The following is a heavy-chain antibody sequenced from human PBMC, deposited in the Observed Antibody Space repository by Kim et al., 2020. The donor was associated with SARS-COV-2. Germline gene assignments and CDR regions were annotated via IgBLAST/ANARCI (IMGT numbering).Heavy chain of an antibody. CDR1: GYTFTSYA. V-gene: IGHV7-4-1*02. J-gene: IGHJ4*02. Sequence: ASVKVSCKASGYTFTSYAMNWVRQAPGQGLEWMGWINTNTGNPTYAQGFTGRFVFSLDTSVSTAYLQISSLKAEDTAVYYCARATDIVVVPAATNFDYWGQGTLFTVSS. D-gene: IGHD2-2*01. CDR3: ARATDIVVVPAATNFDY. CDR2: INTNTGNP.